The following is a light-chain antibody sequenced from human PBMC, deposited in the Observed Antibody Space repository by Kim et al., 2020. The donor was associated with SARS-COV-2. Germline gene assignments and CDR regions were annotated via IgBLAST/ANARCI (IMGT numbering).Light chain of an antibody. CDR1: SGSIATRY. CDR3: QSYDSSTLV. CDR2: ENN. Sequence: NFMLTQPHSVSESPGKTVTISCTRSSGSIATRYVQWYQQRPASAPTTVIYENNQRPSGVPARFSGSIDSSSNSASLTISGLKTEDEADYYCQSYDSSTLVFGRGTKLTVL. J-gene: IGLJ2*01. V-gene: IGLV6-57*03.